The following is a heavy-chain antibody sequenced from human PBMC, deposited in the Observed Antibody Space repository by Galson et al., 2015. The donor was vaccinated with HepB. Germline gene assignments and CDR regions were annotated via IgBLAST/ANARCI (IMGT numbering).Heavy chain of an antibody. CDR2: IYYSGST. J-gene: IGHJ3*02. Sequence: ETLSLTCTVSGGSISSYYWSWIRQPPGKGLEWIGYIYYSGSTNYNPSLKSRVTISVDTSKNQFSLKLSSVTAADTAVYYCAREAPDDAFDIWGQGTMVTVSS. V-gene: IGHV4-59*01. CDR3: AREAPDDAFDI. CDR1: GGSISSYY.